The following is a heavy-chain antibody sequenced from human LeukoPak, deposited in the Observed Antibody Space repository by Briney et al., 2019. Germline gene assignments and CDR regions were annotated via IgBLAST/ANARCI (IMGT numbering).Heavy chain of an antibody. Sequence: PGGSLRLSCAASGFTFSSYAMSWVRQAPGKGLEWVSAVSGSGGSTYYADSVKGRFTISRDNSKNTLYLQMNSLRAEDTAVYYCAKDLYDGYYDSSGYYGGFDYWGQGTLVTVSS. V-gene: IGHV3-23*01. CDR2: VSGSGGST. D-gene: IGHD3-22*01. CDR1: GFTFSSYA. CDR3: AKDLYDGYYDSSGYYGGFDY. J-gene: IGHJ4*02.